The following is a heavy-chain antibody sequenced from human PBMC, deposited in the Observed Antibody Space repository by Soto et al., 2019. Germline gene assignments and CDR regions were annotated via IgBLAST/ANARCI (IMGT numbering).Heavy chain of an antibody. CDR3: ARERHPDY. J-gene: IGHJ4*02. CDR2: IKQDADEK. V-gene: IGHV3-7*01. CDR1: GFTFSDYW. Sequence: GGSLRLSCVASGFTFSDYWMTWVRQAPGKGLEWVANIKQDADEKYYLDSVKGRFTISRDNAKNSLFLQMNSLRADDTAVYFCARERHPDYWGQGTLVTVSS.